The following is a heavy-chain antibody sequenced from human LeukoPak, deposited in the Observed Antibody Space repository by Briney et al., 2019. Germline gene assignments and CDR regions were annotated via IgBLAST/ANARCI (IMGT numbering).Heavy chain of an antibody. V-gene: IGHV4-4*02. CDR2: ISHDGTR. J-gene: IGHJ4*02. D-gene: IGHD2-2*01. CDR1: GGSIDITNY. CDR3: TRESRPFCPFAF. Sequence: SETLSLTCGVSGGSIDITNYWSWVRQAPGKGQEWIGEISHDGTRNYNPSLRSRVAMSFDRANNYFSLSLTAVTAADTALYYCTRESRPFCPFAFWGQGVMVTVSS.